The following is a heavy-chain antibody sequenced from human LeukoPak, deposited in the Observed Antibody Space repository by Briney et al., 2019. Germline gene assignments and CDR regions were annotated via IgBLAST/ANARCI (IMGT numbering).Heavy chain of an antibody. Sequence: GGSMRLSCPASGFTFSSYCMHWVRQAPGKGLEWVAFIRYDGSNKYYADSVKARFTISRDNAKNSLYLQMNSLRDEDTAVYYCARNTRFAFDYWGQGTLVTVSS. V-gene: IGHV3-30*02. D-gene: IGHD2-2*02. J-gene: IGHJ4*02. CDR3: ARNTRFAFDY. CDR2: IRYDGSNK. CDR1: GFTFSSYC.